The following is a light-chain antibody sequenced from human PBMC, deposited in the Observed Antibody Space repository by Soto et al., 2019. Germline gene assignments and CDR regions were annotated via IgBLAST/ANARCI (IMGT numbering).Light chain of an antibody. CDR3: QQYGSSGT. V-gene: IGKV3-20*01. Sequence: VLTQSPATLSLSPGERATLSCRASQSIHTSLAWYQQKPGQPPRLVVYGSTLRANGVPDRFGGSRSGTDFTLTISRLEPEDFAVYYCQQYGSSGTFGQGTKVDI. J-gene: IGKJ1*01. CDR2: GST. CDR1: QSIHTS.